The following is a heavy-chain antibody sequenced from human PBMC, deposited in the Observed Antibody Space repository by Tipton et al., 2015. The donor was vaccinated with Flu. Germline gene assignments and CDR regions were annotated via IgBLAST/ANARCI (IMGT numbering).Heavy chain of an antibody. D-gene: IGHD3-9*01. Sequence: PGLVKPSETLSLTCTVSGGSISSYTYYWGWFRQSPGTGLEWIGSIYYSGTTYYNPSLKSRVTMSIDTSKNQFSLKVTSVTAADTAVYYCAKEGSYNILTNYYNKGVDPWGQGTLVTVSS. V-gene: IGHV4-39*07. J-gene: IGHJ5*02. CDR1: GGSISSYTYY. CDR2: IYYSGTT. CDR3: AKEGSYNILTNYYNKGVDP.